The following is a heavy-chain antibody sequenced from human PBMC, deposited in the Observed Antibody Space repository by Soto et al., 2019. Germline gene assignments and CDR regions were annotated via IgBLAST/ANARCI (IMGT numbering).Heavy chain of an antibody. CDR1: GYTFTSYG. CDR3: ASVRYSISWYYYYGMDV. CDR2: ISAYNGNT. D-gene: IGHD6-13*01. V-gene: IGHV1-18*04. J-gene: IGHJ6*02. Sequence: QVQLVQSGAEVKKPGASVKVSCKASGYTFTSYGISWVRQAPGQGLEWMGWISAYNGNTNYAQKLQGRVTMTTDTYTSTASMALRSLRSDDTAVYYCASVRYSISWYYYYGMDVWGQGTHVTVS.